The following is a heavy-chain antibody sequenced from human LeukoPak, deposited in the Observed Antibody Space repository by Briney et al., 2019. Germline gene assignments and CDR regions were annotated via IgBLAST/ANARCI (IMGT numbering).Heavy chain of an antibody. Sequence: PGGSLRLSCEASGFTFRIYWMSWVRQAPGKGLEWVANIKHDGSEKYYVDSVKGRFTISRDNAKNSLYLQMNSLRAEYTAVYYCARDYFYPMDVWGQGTTVTVSS. CDR1: GFTFRIYW. CDR2: IKHDGSEK. V-gene: IGHV3-7*04. J-gene: IGHJ6*02. D-gene: IGHD2/OR15-2a*01. CDR3: ARDYFYPMDV.